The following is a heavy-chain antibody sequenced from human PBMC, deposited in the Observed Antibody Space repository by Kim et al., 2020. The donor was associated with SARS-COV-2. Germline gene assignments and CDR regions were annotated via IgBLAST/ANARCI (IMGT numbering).Heavy chain of an antibody. Sequence: GGSLRLSCAASGFTFSSYDMHWVRQATGKGLEWVSAIGTAGDTYYPGSVKGRFTISRENAKNSLYLQMNSLRAGDTAVYYCARATLYPRYCSSTSCYAGSPYGMDVWGQGTTVTVSS. J-gene: IGHJ6*02. D-gene: IGHD2-2*01. CDR2: IGTAGDT. V-gene: IGHV3-13*01. CDR3: ARATLYPRYCSSTSCYAGSPYGMDV. CDR1: GFTFSSYD.